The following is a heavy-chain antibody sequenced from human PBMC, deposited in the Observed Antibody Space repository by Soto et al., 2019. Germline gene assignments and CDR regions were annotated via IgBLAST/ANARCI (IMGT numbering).Heavy chain of an antibody. CDR3: AKGPRISAAGTLPHWYFDL. CDR1: GFTFSSYA. J-gene: IGHJ2*01. V-gene: IGHV3-23*01. D-gene: IGHD6-13*01. CDR2: IRGSGGST. Sequence: EVQLLESGGGLVQPGGSLRLSCAASGFTFSSYAMSWVSQAPGKGLEWVSAIRGSGGSTYYADSVKGRFTISRDNSKNTLYLQMNSLRAEDTAVYYCAKGPRISAAGTLPHWYFDLWGRGTLVTVPS.